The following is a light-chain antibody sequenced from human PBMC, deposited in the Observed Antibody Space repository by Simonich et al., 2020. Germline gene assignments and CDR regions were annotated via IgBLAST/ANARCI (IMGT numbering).Light chain of an antibody. Sequence: EIVMTQSPAPLSVSPGERATLSCRASQSVNSNLAWYQQKPGQAPRLRIYGASTRATGIPARFSGSGSGTEFTLTISSMQSEDFAVYYCQQYNNWPPWTFGQGTKVEIK. V-gene: IGKV3-15*01. J-gene: IGKJ1*01. CDR2: GAS. CDR1: QSVNSN. CDR3: QQYNNWPPWT.